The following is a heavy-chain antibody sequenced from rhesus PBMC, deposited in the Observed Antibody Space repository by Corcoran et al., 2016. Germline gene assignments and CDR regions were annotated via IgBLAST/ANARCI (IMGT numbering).Heavy chain of an antibody. J-gene: IGHJ4*01. CDR1: GVTFVSYA. D-gene: IGHD5-24*01. Sequence: QVQLVQSGAEVKKPGASVKVSFNASGVTFVSYAIRWVLQAPGQGLEWMGGIVPLVGVTNDAQKFQGRVTITADTSTSTAYRELSSLRSEDTAVYYCARGEDTAGNFDYWGQGGLVTVSS. V-gene: IGHV1S10*01. CDR3: ARGEDTAGNFDY. CDR2: IVPLVGVT.